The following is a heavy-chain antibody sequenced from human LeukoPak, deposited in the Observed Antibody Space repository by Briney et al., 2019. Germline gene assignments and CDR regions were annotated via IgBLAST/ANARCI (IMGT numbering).Heavy chain of an antibody. Sequence: ASVKVSCKASGGTFSSYAISWGRQAPGQGLEWMGRIIPILGIANYAQKFQGRVTITADKSTSTAYMELSSLRSEDTAVYYCARISHDSSGSWGQGTLVTVSS. CDR3: ARISHDSSGS. J-gene: IGHJ4*02. CDR2: IIPILGIA. D-gene: IGHD3-22*01. CDR1: GGTFSSYA. V-gene: IGHV1-69*04.